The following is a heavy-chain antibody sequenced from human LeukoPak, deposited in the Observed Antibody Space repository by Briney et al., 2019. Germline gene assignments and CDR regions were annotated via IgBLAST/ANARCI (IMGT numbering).Heavy chain of an antibody. Sequence: GGSLSLSCAASGFTFSSYWMSWVRQAPGKGLEGVANIKQDGSEKYYVDSVKGRFTISRDNAKNSLYLQMNSLRAEDTDVYYCARDPGVIHYDYWGQGTLVTVSS. V-gene: IGHV3-7*03. CDR3: ARDPGVIHYDY. CDR2: IKQDGSEK. CDR1: GFTFSSYW. D-gene: IGHD3-16*02. J-gene: IGHJ4*02.